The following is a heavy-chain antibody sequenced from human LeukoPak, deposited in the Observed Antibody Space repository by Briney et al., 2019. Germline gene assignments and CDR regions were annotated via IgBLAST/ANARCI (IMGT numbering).Heavy chain of an antibody. V-gene: IGHV4-39*01. J-gene: IGHJ5*02. CDR1: GGSISSSSYY. Sequence: SETLSLTCTVSGGSISSSSYYWGWIRQPPGKGLECIGSIYYSGSTYYNPSLKSRVTISVDTSKNQFSLKLSSVTAADTAVYYCARGSQDYDFWSGYYTANWFDPWGQGTLVTVSS. CDR3: ARGSQDYDFWSGYYTANWFDP. CDR2: IYYSGST. D-gene: IGHD3-3*01.